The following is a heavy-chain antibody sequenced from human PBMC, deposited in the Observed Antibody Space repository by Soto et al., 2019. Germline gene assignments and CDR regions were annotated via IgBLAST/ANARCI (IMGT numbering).Heavy chain of an antibody. D-gene: IGHD5-12*01. CDR3: ARDPSLPYRYSDYDPGQFDY. J-gene: IGHJ4*02. CDR2: ISSSSSYI. Sequence: GGSLRLSCAASGFTFSSYSMNWVRQAPGKGLEWVSSISSSSSYIYYADSVKGRFTISRDNAKNSLYLQMNSLRAEDTAVYYCARDPSLPYRYSDYDPGQFDYWGQGTLVTVSS. V-gene: IGHV3-21*01. CDR1: GFTFSSYS.